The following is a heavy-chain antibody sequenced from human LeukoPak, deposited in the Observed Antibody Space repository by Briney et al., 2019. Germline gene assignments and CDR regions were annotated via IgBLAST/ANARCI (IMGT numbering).Heavy chain of an antibody. CDR2: IYYSGST. CDR3: ARLGGPFDY. V-gene: IGHV4-39*01. Sequence: SETLSLTCTVSGGSISSSSYYWGWIRQPPGKGLEWIGSIYYSGSTYYNPSLKSRVTISVDTSKNQFSLRLSSVTAADTAVYYCARLGGPFDYWGQGTLVTVSS. J-gene: IGHJ4*02. D-gene: IGHD1-26*01. CDR1: GGSISSSSYY.